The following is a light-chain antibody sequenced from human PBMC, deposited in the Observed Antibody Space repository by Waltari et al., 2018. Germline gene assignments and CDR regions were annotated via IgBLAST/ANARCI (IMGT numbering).Light chain of an antibody. CDR2: KDS. J-gene: IGLJ6*01. V-gene: IGLV3-25*03. Sequence: SYELTQPPSVSVSPGQTARITCSGDALPNQYAYWYQQKPGQAPVLVIYKDSARPSGIPERFSGPSSGTTVTLTISGVQAEDEADYYCQSADSSGTYVFGSGTKVTVF. CDR1: ALPNQY. CDR3: QSADSSGTYV.